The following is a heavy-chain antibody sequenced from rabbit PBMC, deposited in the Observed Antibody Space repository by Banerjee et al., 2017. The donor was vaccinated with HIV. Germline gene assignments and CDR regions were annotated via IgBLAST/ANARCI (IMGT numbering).Heavy chain of an antibody. D-gene: IGHD1-1*01. CDR2: IDGGNSDST. CDR1: GFSFSSSYW. V-gene: IGHV1S40*01. J-gene: IGHJ4*01. Sequence: QSLEESGGDLVKPGASLTLTCTASGFSFSSSYWICWVRQAPGKGLEWIACIDGGNSDSTYYASWAKGRFTVSKTSSTTVTLQMTSLTAADTATYFCARDDATSSGYYISAFRLWGPGTLVTVS. CDR3: ARDDATSSGYYISAFRL.